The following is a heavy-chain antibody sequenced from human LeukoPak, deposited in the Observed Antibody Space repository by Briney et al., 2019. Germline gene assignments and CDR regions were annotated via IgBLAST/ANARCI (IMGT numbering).Heavy chain of an antibody. J-gene: IGHJ6*03. Sequence: PGRSLRLSCAASGFTFSSYGMHWVRQAPGKGLEWVAFIRYDGSNKYYADSVKGRFTISRDNAKNSLYLQMNSLRAEDTAVYYCARDWSGPRHWYYYYMDVWGKGTTVTVSS. V-gene: IGHV3-33*08. CDR3: ARDWSGPRHWYYYYMDV. D-gene: IGHD3-3*01. CDR2: IRYDGSNK. CDR1: GFTFSSYG.